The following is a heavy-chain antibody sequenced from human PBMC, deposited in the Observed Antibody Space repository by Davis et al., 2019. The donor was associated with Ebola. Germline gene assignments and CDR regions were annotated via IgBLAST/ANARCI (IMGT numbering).Heavy chain of an antibody. V-gene: IGHV1-46*01. J-gene: IGHJ4*02. D-gene: IGHD3-10*01. Sequence: ASVKVSCKASGYTFTSYYMHWVRQAPGQGLEWMGIINPSGGSTSYAQKFQGRVTMTRNTSISTAYMELSSLRSEDTAVYYCASSGAGPDFDYWGQGTLVTVSS. CDR3: ASSGAGPDFDY. CDR2: INPSGGST. CDR1: GYTFTSYY.